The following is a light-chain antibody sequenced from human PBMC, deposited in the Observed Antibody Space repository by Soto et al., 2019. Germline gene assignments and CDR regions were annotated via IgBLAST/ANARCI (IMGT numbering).Light chain of an antibody. J-gene: IGLJ1*01. CDR1: SSDVGGYNY. CDR3: VSFTSSTTYV. CDR2: EVR. V-gene: IGLV2-8*01. Sequence: QSVLTQPPSASGSPGQSVTISCTGTSSDVGGYNYVSWYQQHPGKAPKLIIYEVRERPSGVPDRFSGSKSGNTASLTVSGLQAEDEADYYCVSFTSSTTYVFGSGTKLTVL.